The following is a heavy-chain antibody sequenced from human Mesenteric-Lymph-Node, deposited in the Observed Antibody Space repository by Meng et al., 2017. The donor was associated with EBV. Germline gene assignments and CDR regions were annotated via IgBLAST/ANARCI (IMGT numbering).Heavy chain of an antibody. CDR1: GGSISSSSYY. V-gene: IGHV4-39*01. J-gene: IGHJ4*02. D-gene: IGHD1-26*01. CDR2: YYNSGST. CDR3: ARQGPSGRTFDY. Sequence: LQLQCSGPGLVKPSETLSLTCTVSGGSISSSSYYWGWIRQPPGKGLEWIGTYYNSGSTHYNPSLKSRVTISVDTSNNQFSLRLISVTAADTAAYYCARQGPSGRTFDYWGQGTLVTVSS.